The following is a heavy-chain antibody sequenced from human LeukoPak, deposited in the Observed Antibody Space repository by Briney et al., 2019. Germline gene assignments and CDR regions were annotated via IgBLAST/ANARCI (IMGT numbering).Heavy chain of an antibody. CDR1: GYDFSSYW. CDR3: ARPNQRSYSSSWYSPYFQH. J-gene: IGHJ1*01. V-gene: IGHV5-51*01. Sequence: GESLKISCKGSGYDFSSYWIGWVRQMPGKGLEWMGIIYPADSDTRYSPSFQGQVTFSVDKSITTAYLQWSSLQASDTAMYYCARPNQRSYSSSWYSPYFQHWGQGTLVTVSS. D-gene: IGHD6-13*01. CDR2: IYPADSDT.